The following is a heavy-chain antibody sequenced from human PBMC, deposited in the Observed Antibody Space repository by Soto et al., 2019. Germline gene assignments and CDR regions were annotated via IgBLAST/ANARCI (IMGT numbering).Heavy chain of an antibody. J-gene: IGHJ3*02. D-gene: IGHD2-15*01. V-gene: IGHV3-66*01. CDR3: AREPRYCRGGSCAITGDAYDI. CDR1: GFIVSDTY. CDR2: ISNRGDT. Sequence: EVQLVESGGGLVQPGGSLRLSCTASGFIVSDTYVNWVRQAPGNGLEWVSVISNRGDTHYADSVRGRFSLSRDISDNTLHLQMNALRVEDTAVYYCAREPRYCRGGSCAITGDAYDIWGQGTMVTVS.